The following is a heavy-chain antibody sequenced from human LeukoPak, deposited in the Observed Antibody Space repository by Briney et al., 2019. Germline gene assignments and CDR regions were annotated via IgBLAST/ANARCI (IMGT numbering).Heavy chain of an antibody. J-gene: IGHJ4*02. V-gene: IGHV4-31*03. CDR1: GGSISSGGYY. CDR2: IYYSGST. Sequence: SETLSLTCTVSGGSISSGGYYWSWIRQHPGKGLEWIGYIYYSGSTYYNPSLKSRVTISVDTSKNQFSLKLSSVTAADMAVYYCARAWELLRRIDYWGQGTLVTVFS. D-gene: IGHD1-26*01. CDR3: ARAWELLRRIDY.